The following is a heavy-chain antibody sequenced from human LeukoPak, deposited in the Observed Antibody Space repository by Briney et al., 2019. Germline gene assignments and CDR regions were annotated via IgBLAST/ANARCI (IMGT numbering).Heavy chain of an antibody. V-gene: IGHV1-2*02. CDR1: GYTFTGYY. J-gene: IGHJ4*02. CDR2: IYPNSGAT. Sequence: ASVKVSCKASGYTFTGYYMHWVRQAPGQRLKWMGWIYPNSGATKYAQKFQGRVTMTRDTSISTAYMELSRLRSDDTAVYYCGTLLSNGPFDYWGQGSLVTVSS. CDR3: GTLLSNGPFDY.